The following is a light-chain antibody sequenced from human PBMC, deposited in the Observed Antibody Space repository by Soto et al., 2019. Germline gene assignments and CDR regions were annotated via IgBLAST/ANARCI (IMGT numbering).Light chain of an antibody. V-gene: IGLV2-14*03. CDR3: CSYAGSNTHYV. CDR2: DVS. CDR1: SSDVGAYNY. J-gene: IGLJ1*01. Sequence: QSVLTQSASVSGSPGQSIAISCTGTSSDVGAYNYVSWYQHHPGKAPELLLYDVSNRPSGVSDRFSGSRSGNTASLTISALQAEDEADYYCCSYAGSNTHYVFGTGTKLSVL.